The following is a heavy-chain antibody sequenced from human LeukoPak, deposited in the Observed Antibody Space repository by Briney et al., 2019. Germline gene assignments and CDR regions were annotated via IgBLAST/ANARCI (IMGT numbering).Heavy chain of an antibody. CDR2: ISAYNGNT. D-gene: IGHD3-16*01. CDR1: GYTFTGYY. Sequence: ASVKVSCKASGYTFTGYYMHWVRQAPGQGLEWMGWISAYNGNTNYAQKLQGRVTMTTDTSTSTAYMELRSLRSDDTAVYYCARAGIGDVHYYMDVWGKGTTVTVSS. CDR3: ARAGIGDVHYYMDV. J-gene: IGHJ6*03. V-gene: IGHV1-18*04.